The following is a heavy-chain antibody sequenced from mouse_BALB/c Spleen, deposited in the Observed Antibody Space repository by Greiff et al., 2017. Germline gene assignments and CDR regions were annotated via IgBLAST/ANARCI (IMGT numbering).Heavy chain of an antibody. D-gene: IGHD3-3*01. CDR1: GFTFSSYA. CDR2: ISSGGSYT. J-gene: IGHJ4*01. Sequence: EVMLVESGGGLVKPGGSLKLSCAASGFTFSSYAMSWVRQTPEKRLEWVATISSGGSYTYYPDSVKGRFTISRDNAKNTLYLQMSSLRSEDTAMYYCARQGDNDAMDYWGQRTSVTVSS. CDR3: ARQGDNDAMDY. V-gene: IGHV5-9-3*01.